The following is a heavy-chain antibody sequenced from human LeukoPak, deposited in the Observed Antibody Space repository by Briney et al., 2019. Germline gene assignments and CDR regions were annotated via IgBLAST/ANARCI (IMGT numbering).Heavy chain of an antibody. V-gene: IGHV1-18*01. D-gene: IGHD2-2*02. CDR2: ISAYNGNT. CDR3: ARDRRVDIVVVPAAIGRNAFDI. CDR1: GYTFTSYG. J-gene: IGHJ3*02. Sequence: ASVKVSCKASGYTFTSYGISWVRQAPGQGLEWMGWISAYNGNTNYAQKLQGRVTMTADTSTSTAYMELRSLRSDDTAVYYCARDRRVDIVVVPAAIGRNAFDIWGQGTMVTVSS.